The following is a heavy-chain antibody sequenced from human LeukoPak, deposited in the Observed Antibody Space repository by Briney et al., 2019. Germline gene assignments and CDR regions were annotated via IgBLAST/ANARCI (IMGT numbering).Heavy chain of an antibody. V-gene: IGHV3-23*01. D-gene: IGHD3-3*01. CDR2: ITHNGGGT. J-gene: IGHJ4*02. CDR1: GFTFSSYA. Sequence: RAGGSLRLSCAASGFTFSSYALSWVRQAPGKGLEWVSGITHNGGGTYYADSVKGRFTISRDNSKTTLYLQMNSLRAEDTAVYYCATTSGSFWSGNSDPHFFNYWGQGTLVTVSS. CDR3: ATTSGSFWSGNSDPHFFNY.